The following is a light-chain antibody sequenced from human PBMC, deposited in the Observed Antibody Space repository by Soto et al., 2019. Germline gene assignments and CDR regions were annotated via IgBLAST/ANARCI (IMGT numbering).Light chain of an antibody. CDR2: DDR. CDR1: NIGSKA. Sequence: SYELTQPPSVSVAPGQTARITCGGNNIGSKAVHWYQQRPGQAPVLVVYDDRDRPSGIPERIPGSNSGNTATLTITRVEVGDEADFYCQVWDSSRDHPGLFGGGTKLTVL. V-gene: IGLV3-21*02. J-gene: IGLJ2*01. CDR3: QVWDSSRDHPGL.